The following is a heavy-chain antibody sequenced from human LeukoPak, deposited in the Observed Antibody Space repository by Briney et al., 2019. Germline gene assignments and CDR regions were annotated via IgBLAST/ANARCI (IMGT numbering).Heavy chain of an antibody. D-gene: IGHD3-10*01. Sequence: SETLSLACSVSGGSIDRWFWSWIRQPAGKGLEWIGRFESSGRIIYNPSFRSRVTMAVDTSTNQFFLKLTSVTAADTAVYYCATGSGDLDYWGQGTLVTVSS. V-gene: IGHV4-4*07. CDR2: FESSGRI. CDR3: ATGSGDLDY. CDR1: GGSIDRWF. J-gene: IGHJ4*02.